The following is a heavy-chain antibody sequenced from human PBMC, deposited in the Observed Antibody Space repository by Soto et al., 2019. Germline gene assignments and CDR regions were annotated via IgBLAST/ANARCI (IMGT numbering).Heavy chain of an antibody. CDR1: GYTFTSYG. D-gene: IGHD3-10*01. V-gene: IGHV1-18*01. CDR3: ARAPNYYGSGSGTFDY. CDR2: ISAYNGNT. J-gene: IGHJ4*02. Sequence: ASVKVSCKASGYTFTSYGISWVRQAPGQGLEWMGWISAYNGNTNYAQKLQGRVTMTTDTSTSTAYMELRSLRSDDTAVYYCARAPNYYGSGSGTFDYWGQGTLVTV.